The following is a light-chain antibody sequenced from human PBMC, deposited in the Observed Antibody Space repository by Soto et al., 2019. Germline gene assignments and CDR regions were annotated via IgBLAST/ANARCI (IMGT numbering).Light chain of an antibody. V-gene: IGLV7-46*01. CDR2: DTT. J-gene: IGLJ2*01. Sequence: QAVVTQEPSLTVSPRGTVTLTCGSSTGAVTSGHYPYWIQQKPGQAPRTLISDTTNKHSWTPARFSGSLLGGKAALTLSGAQPDDEADYYCFLSYSGAWVFGGGTKLTVL. CDR3: FLSYSGAWV. CDR1: TGAVTSGHY.